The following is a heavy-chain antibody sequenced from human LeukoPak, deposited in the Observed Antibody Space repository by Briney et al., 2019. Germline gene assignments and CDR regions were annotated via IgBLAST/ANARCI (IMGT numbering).Heavy chain of an antibody. D-gene: IGHD5-18*01. CDR3: ARDGGDTATYFDY. J-gene: IGHJ4*02. CDR1: GFTFTSYA. Sequence: GGSLRLSCAASGFTFTSYAMGWVRQTPGKALEWVSTISVSGVSTYYADSVKGRFTISRDNSKNTLFLQMNSLRAEDTAVYYCARDGGDTATYFDYWGQGTLVTVSS. CDR2: ISVSGVST. V-gene: IGHV3-23*01.